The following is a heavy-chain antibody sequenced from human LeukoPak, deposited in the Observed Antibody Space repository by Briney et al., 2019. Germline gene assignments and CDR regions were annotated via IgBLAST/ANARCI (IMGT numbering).Heavy chain of an antibody. CDR2: IIPIFGTA. CDR1: GGTFSSYA. Sequence: GASVKVSCKASGGTFSSYAISWVRQAPGQGLEWMGGIIPIFGTANYAQKFQGRVTITADESTSTAYMELSSLRSEDTAVYYCARESDCSRTSCPNDYWGQGTLVTVSS. D-gene: IGHD2-2*01. CDR3: ARESDCSRTSCPNDY. J-gene: IGHJ4*02. V-gene: IGHV1-69*01.